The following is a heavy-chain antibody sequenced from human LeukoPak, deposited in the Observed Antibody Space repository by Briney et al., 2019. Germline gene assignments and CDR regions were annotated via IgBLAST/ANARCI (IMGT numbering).Heavy chain of an antibody. D-gene: IGHD3-10*01. J-gene: IGHJ4*02. Sequence: SETLSLTCTVSGGSISSYYWSWIRQPPGKGLEWIGYIYYSGSTNYNPSLKSRVTISVDTSKNQFSLKLSSVTAADTAVYYCAKDHPLPDYWGQGTLVTVSS. CDR3: AKDHPLPDY. CDR1: GGSISSYY. CDR2: IYYSGST. V-gene: IGHV4-59*12.